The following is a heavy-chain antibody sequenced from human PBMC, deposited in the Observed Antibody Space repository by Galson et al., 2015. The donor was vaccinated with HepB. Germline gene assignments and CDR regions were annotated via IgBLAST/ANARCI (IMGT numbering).Heavy chain of an antibody. Sequence: SLRLSCAPSGFPFSSYGMHGVRKAPGKGLEWVAFIRYDGSNKYYAESVKGRFTISRDNSKNTVYLQMNSLRAEDTAVYYCAKVGRAMVRGVIVFDYWGQGTLVTVSS. D-gene: IGHD3-10*01. CDR1: GFPFSSYG. J-gene: IGHJ4*02. V-gene: IGHV3-30*02. CDR2: IRYDGSNK. CDR3: AKVGRAMVRGVIVFDY.